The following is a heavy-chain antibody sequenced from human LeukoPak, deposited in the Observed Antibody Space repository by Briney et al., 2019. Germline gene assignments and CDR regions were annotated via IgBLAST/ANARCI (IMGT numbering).Heavy chain of an antibody. Sequence: SETLSLTCTVSSVSISSYYWSWIRQPPGKGLEWIGYIYYSGSNNYNPSLKSRVTISLDTSKNQFSLKLSSVTTADTAVYYCARVGATLNAFDIWGQGTMVTVSS. V-gene: IGHV4-59*01. CDR1: SVSISSYY. CDR3: ARVGATLNAFDI. D-gene: IGHD1-26*01. J-gene: IGHJ3*02. CDR2: IYYSGSN.